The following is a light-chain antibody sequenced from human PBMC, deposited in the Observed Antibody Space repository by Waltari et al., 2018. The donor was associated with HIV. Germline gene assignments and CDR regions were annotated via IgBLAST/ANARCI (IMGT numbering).Light chain of an antibody. CDR1: SSNIGYNY. V-gene: IGLV2-23*01. CDR2: EGS. CDR3: WSYAGSSTSV. J-gene: IGLJ2*01. Sequence: QSVLTQPPSASGTPGQRVSISCSGSSSNIGYNYVSWYQQIPGTAPKLMIYEGSKRPSGVSNRFSGSKSGNTASLTISGLQAEDEADYYCWSYAGSSTSVFGGGTKLTVL.